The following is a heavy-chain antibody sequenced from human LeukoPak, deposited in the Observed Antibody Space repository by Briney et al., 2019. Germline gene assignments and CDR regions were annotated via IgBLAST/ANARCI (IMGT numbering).Heavy chain of an antibody. D-gene: IGHD6-13*01. V-gene: IGHV4-34*01. Sequence: SETLSLTCVVYGGSFSGYYWSWIRQPPGKGLEWIGEINHSGSTNYNSSLKSRVTISVDTSKNQFSLTLSSVTAADTAVYYCATRPDIASTGPGWFDPWGQGTLVTVSS. CDR1: GGSFSGYY. CDR2: INHSGST. J-gene: IGHJ5*02. CDR3: ATRPDIASTGPGWFDP.